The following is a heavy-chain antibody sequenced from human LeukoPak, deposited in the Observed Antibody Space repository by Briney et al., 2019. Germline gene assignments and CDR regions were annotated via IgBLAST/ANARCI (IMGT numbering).Heavy chain of an antibody. CDR2: IYYSGST. CDR3: ARMVRGVGYFDY. D-gene: IGHD3-10*01. CDR1: GGSISSYY. Sequence: PSETLSLTCTVSGGSISSYYWSWIRQPPGKGLEWIGSIYYSGSTYYNPSLKSRVTISVDTSKNQFSLKLSSVTAADTAVYYCARMVRGVGYFDYWGQGTLVTVSS. J-gene: IGHJ4*02. V-gene: IGHV4-59*05.